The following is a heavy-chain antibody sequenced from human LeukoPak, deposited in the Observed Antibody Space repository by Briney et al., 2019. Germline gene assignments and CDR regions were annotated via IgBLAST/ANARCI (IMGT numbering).Heavy chain of an antibody. V-gene: IGHV3-33*01. CDR3: ARDADQWGFNWFDP. CDR2: IWYDGSDK. CDR1: GFTFSSSG. D-gene: IGHD1-26*01. Sequence: GRSLRLSCAASGFTFSSSGMHWVRQAPGKGLEWVAVIWYDGSDKYYADSVKGRFTISRDNSKNTLYLQMNSLRAEDTAVYYCARDADQWGFNWFDPWGQGTLVTVSS. J-gene: IGHJ5*02.